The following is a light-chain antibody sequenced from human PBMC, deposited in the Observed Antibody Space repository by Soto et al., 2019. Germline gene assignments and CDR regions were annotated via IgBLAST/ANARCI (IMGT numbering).Light chain of an antibody. CDR1: SSDVGGHNY. CDR2: EVT. Sequence: QSALTQPASVSGSPGQSITISCTGTSSDVGGHNYVSWYQQHPGKAPKLMIYEVTYRPSGVSDRFSGSKSGNTASLTVSGLQAEDEADYYCSSYTSSGTLYVFGTGTKVTVL. J-gene: IGLJ1*01. CDR3: SSYTSSGTLYV. V-gene: IGLV2-14*01.